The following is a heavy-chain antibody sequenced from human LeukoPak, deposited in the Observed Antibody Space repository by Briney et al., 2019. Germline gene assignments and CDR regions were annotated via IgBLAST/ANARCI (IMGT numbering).Heavy chain of an antibody. V-gene: IGHV4-4*09. J-gene: IGHJ6*03. CDR1: GGSISSYY. Sequence: SETLSPTCTVPGGSISSYYWSWIRQPPGKGLEWIGYIYTSGSTNYNPSLKSRVTLSVDTSKNQFSLKLSSVTAADTAVYYCARIEYPDYYYYYMDVWGKGTTVTVSS. CDR2: IYTSGST. D-gene: IGHD6-6*01. CDR3: ARIEYPDYYYYYMDV.